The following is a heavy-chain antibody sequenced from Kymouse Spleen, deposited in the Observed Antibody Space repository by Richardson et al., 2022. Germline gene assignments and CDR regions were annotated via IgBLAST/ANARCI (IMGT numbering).Heavy chain of an antibody. V-gene: IGHV1-3*01. Sequence: QVQLVQSGAEVKKPGASVKVSCKASGYTFTSYAMHWVRQAPGQRLEWMGWINAGNGNTKYSQKFQGRVTITRDTSASTAYMELSSLRSEDTAVYYCAGITIF*LVRWYFDLWGRGTLVTVSS. CDR2: INAGNGNT. D-gene: IGHD3-9*01. CDR1: GYTFTSYA. J-gene: IGHJ2*01. CDR3: AGITIF*LVRWYFDL.